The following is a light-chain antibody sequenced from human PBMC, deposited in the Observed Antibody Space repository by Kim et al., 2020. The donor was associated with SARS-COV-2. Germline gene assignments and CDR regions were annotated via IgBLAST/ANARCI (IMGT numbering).Light chain of an antibody. V-gene: IGKV3-20*01. CDR2: GAS. Sequence: RGETATLSGRASQSLVDSYLAWYQHKPGPAPRLLIYGASGRATGIPDRFSGSGSGTDFTLTISRLEPEDFAVYYCQQYDDSPPWTFGQGTKVDIK. J-gene: IGKJ1*01. CDR1: QSLVDSY. CDR3: QQYDDSPPWT.